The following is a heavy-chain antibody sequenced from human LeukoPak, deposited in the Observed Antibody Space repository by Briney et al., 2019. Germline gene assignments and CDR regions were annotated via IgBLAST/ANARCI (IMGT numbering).Heavy chain of an antibody. D-gene: IGHD2-15*01. Sequence: ASVKVSCKASGYTFTDYGISWVRQAPGQGLEWMGWVTPHSGNTDYALEYQGRVTMTAGTSTNTVYMELRSLRFDDTAVYYCARDRSVSDYWGQGTLVTVSS. CDR3: ARDRSVSDY. CDR1: GYTFTDYG. V-gene: IGHV1-18*01. CDR2: VTPHSGNT. J-gene: IGHJ4*02.